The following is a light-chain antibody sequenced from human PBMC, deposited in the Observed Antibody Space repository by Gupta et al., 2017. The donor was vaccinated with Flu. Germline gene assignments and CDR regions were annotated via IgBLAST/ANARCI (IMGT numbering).Light chain of an antibody. Sequence: SIAISCTGTSNDIGCYKYVSWYQQHPGKAPQLLIYDVSKRPTGVSTRFSGSKSGDTASLTISGLQAEDEADYYCSSCTSSNTLVFGGGTRLTVL. CDR1: SNDIGCYKY. CDR2: DVS. CDR3: SSCTSSNTLV. J-gene: IGLJ2*01. V-gene: IGLV2-14*01.